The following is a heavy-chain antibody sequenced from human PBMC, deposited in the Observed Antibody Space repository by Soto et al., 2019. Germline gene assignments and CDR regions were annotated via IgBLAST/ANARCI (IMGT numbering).Heavy chain of an antibody. CDR1: GFTFSGHY. V-gene: IGHV3-72*01. Sequence: GGSLRLSCAASGFTFSGHYMDWVRQAPGKGLEWVCRTRNKANSYTTEYAASVKGRFTISRDDSKNSLYLQMNSLKIEDTAVYYCARWGYCSGGSCHSGYHGMDVWGQGTTVTVSS. D-gene: IGHD2-15*01. J-gene: IGHJ6*02. CDR3: ARWGYCSGGSCHSGYHGMDV. CDR2: TRNKANSYTT.